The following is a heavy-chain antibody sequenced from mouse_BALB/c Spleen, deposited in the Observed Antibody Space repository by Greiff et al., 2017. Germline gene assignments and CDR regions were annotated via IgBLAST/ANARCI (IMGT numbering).Heavy chain of an antibody. Sequence: EVKLMESGGGLVKPGGSLKLSCAASGFTFSDYYMYWVRQTPEKRLEWVATISDGGSYTYYPDSVKGRFTISRDNAKNNLYLQMSSLKSEDTAMYYCARYRYDFYYAMDYWGQGTSVTVSS. CDR2: ISDGGSYT. J-gene: IGHJ4*01. CDR1: GFTFSDYY. CDR3: ARYRYDFYYAMDY. D-gene: IGHD2-14*01. V-gene: IGHV5-4*02.